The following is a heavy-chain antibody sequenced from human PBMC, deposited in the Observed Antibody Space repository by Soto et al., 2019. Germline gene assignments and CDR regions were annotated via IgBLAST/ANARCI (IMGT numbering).Heavy chain of an antibody. V-gene: IGHV4-4*07. CDR2: IYTSGST. J-gene: IGHJ4*02. D-gene: IGHD1-26*01. CDR3: ARDLVYSAGGGNLVGDYFDY. CDR1: GGSISSYY. Sequence: SETLSLTCTVSGGSISSYYWSWIRQPAGKGLEWIGRIYTSGSTNYNPSLKSRVTMSVDTSKNQFSLNLSSVTAADTAVYYCARDLVYSAGGGNLVGDYFDYWGQGTLVTVSS.